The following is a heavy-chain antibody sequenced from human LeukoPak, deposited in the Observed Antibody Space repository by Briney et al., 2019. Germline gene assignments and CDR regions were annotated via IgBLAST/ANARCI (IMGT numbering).Heavy chain of an antibody. V-gene: IGHV3-11*06. CDR2: ISSSNRYT. Sequence: GGSLRLSCAASGFTFSDYYMSWIRQAPGKGLEWVSYISSSNRYTNYADSVKGRFTISRDNAKNSPYLQMNSLRDEDSAVYYCVRDYGPLCSWSIDYWGQGTLVTVSS. D-gene: IGHD6-13*01. CDR3: VRDYGPLCSWSIDY. J-gene: IGHJ4*02. CDR1: GFTFSDYY.